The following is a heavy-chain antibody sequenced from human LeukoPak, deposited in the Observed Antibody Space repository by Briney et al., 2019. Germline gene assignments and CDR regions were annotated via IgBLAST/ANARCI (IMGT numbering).Heavy chain of an antibody. CDR1: GGSFSGYY. D-gene: IGHD1-26*01. V-gene: IGHV4-59*10. CDR3: ARVQRGSYDFDY. Sequence: SETLSLTCAVYGGSFSGYYWSWVRQPPGKGLEWIGRIYTSGSTNYNPSLKSRVTISVDTSKNQFSLKLSSVTAADTAVYYCARVQRGSYDFDYWGQGTLVTVSS. J-gene: IGHJ4*02. CDR2: IYTSGST.